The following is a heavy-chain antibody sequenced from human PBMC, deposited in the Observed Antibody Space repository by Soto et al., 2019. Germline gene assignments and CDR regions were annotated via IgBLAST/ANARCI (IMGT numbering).Heavy chain of an antibody. D-gene: IGHD3-10*01. CDR3: ARAYGSGSYYRLYYYYYGMDV. Sequence: GGSLRLSCAASGFTFSSYGMHWVRQAPGKGLEWVAVIWYDGSNKYYADSVKGRFTISRDNSKNTLYLQMNSLRAEDTAVYYCARAYGSGSYYRLYYYYYGMDVWGQGTTVTVSS. CDR1: GFTFSSYG. CDR2: IWYDGSNK. J-gene: IGHJ6*02. V-gene: IGHV3-33*01.